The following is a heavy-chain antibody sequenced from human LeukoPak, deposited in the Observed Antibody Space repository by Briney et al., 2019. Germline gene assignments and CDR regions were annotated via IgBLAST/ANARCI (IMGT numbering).Heavy chain of an antibody. Sequence: GGSLRLSCAASGFTFSDYYMSWIRQAPGKGLEWVSYISSSGNTIYYTDSVKGRFTMSRDNAQNALYLEMNSLRAEDTAVYYCAREKKTEWTTGAFDMWGQGTMVIVSS. J-gene: IGHJ3*02. CDR1: GFTFSDYY. V-gene: IGHV3-11*01. CDR3: AREKKTEWTTGAFDM. D-gene: IGHD3-3*01. CDR2: ISSSGNTI.